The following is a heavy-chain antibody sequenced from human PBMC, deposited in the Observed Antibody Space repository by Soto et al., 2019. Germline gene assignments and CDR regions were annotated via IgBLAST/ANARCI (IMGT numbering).Heavy chain of an antibody. V-gene: IGHV3-66*01. J-gene: IGHJ4*02. CDR3: VKDIHYYDSGRLAV. CDR1: GFTVSSNY. CDR2: IYSGGST. Sequence: PGGSLRLSCAASGFTVSSNYMSWVRQAPGKGLEWVSIIYSGGSTYYADSVKGRFTISRDNSKNTLYLHMNSLRAEDTAVYYCVKDIHYYDSGRLAVWGQRALVTGSS. D-gene: IGHD3-10*01.